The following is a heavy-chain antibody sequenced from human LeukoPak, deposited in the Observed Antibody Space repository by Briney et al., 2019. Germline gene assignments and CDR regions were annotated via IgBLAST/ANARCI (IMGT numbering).Heavy chain of an antibody. CDR3: ARESWFGESKTFDI. D-gene: IGHD3-10*01. CDR1: GFTFSSYG. J-gene: IGHJ3*02. V-gene: IGHV3-33*01. CDR2: IRYDGSDK. Sequence: GRSLRLSCAASGFTFSSYGMHWVRQAPGKGLEWVAVIRYDGSDKYHADSVKGRFTISRDNSKNMLCLQMNSLRAEDTAVYYCARESWFGESKTFDIWGQGTMVTVSS.